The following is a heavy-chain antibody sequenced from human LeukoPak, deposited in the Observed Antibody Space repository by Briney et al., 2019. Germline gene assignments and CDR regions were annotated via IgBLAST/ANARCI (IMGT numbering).Heavy chain of an antibody. CDR3: ARDRRFLEWLLPFDY. J-gene: IGHJ4*02. V-gene: IGHV1-18*01. D-gene: IGHD3-3*01. Sequence: GASVKVSCKASGYTFTSYGISWVRQAPGQGLEWMGWISAYNGNTNYAQKLQGRVTMTTDTSTSTAYMELRSQRSDDTAVYYCARDRRFLEWLLPFDYWGQGTLVTVSS. CDR1: GYTFTSYG. CDR2: ISAYNGNT.